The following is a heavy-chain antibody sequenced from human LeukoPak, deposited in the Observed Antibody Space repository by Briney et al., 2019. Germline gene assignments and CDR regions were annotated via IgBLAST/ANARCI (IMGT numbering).Heavy chain of an antibody. CDR1: GGTFSSYA. CDR3: ATGSSVIVATNFDY. Sequence: SVKVSCKASGGTFSSYAISWVRQAPGQGLEWMGGIIPIFGTANYAQKFQVRVTITADESTSTAYMELSSLRSEDTAVYYCATGSSVIVATNFDYWGQGTLVTVSS. CDR2: IIPIFGTA. J-gene: IGHJ4*02. V-gene: IGHV1-69*13. D-gene: IGHD5-12*01.